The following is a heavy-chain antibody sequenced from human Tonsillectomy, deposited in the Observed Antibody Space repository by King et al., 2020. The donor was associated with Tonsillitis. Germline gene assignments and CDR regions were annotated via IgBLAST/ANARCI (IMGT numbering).Heavy chain of an antibody. CDR2: IIPMFGTA. V-gene: IGHV1-69*01. Sequence: VQLVESGAEVMKPGSSGKVSFKASGGTFSSYSISWRRQAPGQGLEWMGGIIPMFGTANYAQKFQGRVTITADESTSTAYMELTTLRSEDSAIYYCASADYGGNSRYFDYWGQGTLVTVSS. CDR3: ASADYGGNSRYFDY. CDR1: GGTFSSYS. J-gene: IGHJ4*02. D-gene: IGHD4-23*01.